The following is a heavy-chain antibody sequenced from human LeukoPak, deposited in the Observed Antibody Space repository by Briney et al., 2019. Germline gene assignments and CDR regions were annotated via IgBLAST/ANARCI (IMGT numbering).Heavy chain of an antibody. J-gene: IGHJ6*03. CDR1: GGSFSGYY. Sequence: SETLSLTCAGYGGSFSGYYWSWIRQPPGKGLEWIGSIYRSGSTNYHPSLKSRVTISVDTSQNQFSLKLSSVTAADTAVYYCARGRGGRQWLLYYYMDVWGKGTTVTISS. D-gene: IGHD6-19*01. CDR3: ARGRGGRQWLLYYYMDV. V-gene: IGHV4-34*01. CDR2: IYRSGST.